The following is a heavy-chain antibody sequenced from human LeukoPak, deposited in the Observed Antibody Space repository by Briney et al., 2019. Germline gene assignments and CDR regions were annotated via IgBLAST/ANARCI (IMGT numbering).Heavy chain of an antibody. CDR3: AKPPPQHYYDNSGH. Sequence: GGSLRLSCAASVFTFSNSAMHWVRQARGKGLEWVSVISFDGSNKDHARAVKGRFTISRDNAKNTVYLEMNILRAEDKAVSYCAKPPPQHYYDNSGHWGQGTLVTVSS. V-gene: IGHV3-30*18. D-gene: IGHD3-22*01. J-gene: IGHJ4*02. CDR2: ISFDGSNK. CDR1: VFTFSNSA.